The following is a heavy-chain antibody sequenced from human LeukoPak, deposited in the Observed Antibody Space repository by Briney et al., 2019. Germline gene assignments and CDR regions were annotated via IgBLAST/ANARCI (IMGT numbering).Heavy chain of an antibody. D-gene: IGHD4-23*01. V-gene: IGHV3-66*02. Sequence: GGSLRLSCAASGFTVSSNYMSWVRQAPGKGLEWVSVIYSGGSTYYADSVKGRFTISRDNSKNTLYLQMTSLRAEDTAVYYCAGPAYYGGTPYYFDYWGQGTLVTVSS. CDR3: AGPAYYGGTPYYFDY. J-gene: IGHJ4*02. CDR2: IYSGGST. CDR1: GFTVSSNY.